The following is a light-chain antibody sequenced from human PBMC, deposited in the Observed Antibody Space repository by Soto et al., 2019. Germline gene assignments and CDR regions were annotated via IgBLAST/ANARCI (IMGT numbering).Light chain of an antibody. V-gene: IGLV2-14*03. Sequence: QSALTQPASVSGSPGQSITISCTGTSSDVGAYNFVSWYQQHPGKVPKLMIFDVSSRPSGVSDRFSGSKSGNTASLTISGLQDEDEGDYYCSSYTRSSTHVFGSGTKLTVL. CDR1: SSDVGAYNF. CDR2: DVS. CDR3: SSYTRSSTHV. J-gene: IGLJ1*01.